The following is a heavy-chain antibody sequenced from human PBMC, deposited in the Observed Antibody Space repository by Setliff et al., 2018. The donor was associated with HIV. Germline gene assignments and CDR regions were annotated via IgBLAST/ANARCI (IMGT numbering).Heavy chain of an antibody. J-gene: IGHJ4*02. CDR1: GGSINRSNYY. CDR2: IAYTGST. CDR3: ARQTWEYYDTLTGYYRSPKNFDS. Sequence: SETLSLTCTVPGGSINRSNYYWGWIRQPPGKGLEWIGTIAYTGSTYYDPSLTSRVTISLETSKNPFFLKLSSVTAPDTAIYYCARQTWEYYDTLTGYYRSPKNFDSWGQGTLVTVSS. D-gene: IGHD3-9*01. V-gene: IGHV4-39*01.